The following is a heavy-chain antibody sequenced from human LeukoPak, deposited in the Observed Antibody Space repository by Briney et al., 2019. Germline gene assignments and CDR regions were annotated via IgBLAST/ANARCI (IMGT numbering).Heavy chain of an antibody. CDR3: ARDQYSSSWNPRSFDY. CDR1: GVTFTGYS. V-gene: IGHV3-48*01. D-gene: IGHD6-13*01. Sequence: PGGSLRLSCAASGVTFTGYSMNWVRQAPGKGLEWLSYISSSGSGIYYADSVKGRFTISRDNAKSSLYLQMNSLRAEDTAGYYCARDQYSSSWNPRSFDYWGQGTLVTVSS. J-gene: IGHJ4*02. CDR2: ISSSGSGI.